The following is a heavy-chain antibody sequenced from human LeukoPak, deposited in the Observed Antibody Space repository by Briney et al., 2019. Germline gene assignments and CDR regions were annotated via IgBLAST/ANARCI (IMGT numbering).Heavy chain of an antibody. J-gene: IGHJ4*02. Sequence: IPGGSLRLSCAASGFSFSDYYMSWIRQAPGKGLEWVSYISSSGDTMFYSDSVKGRFTISRDNGKKSLFLEINSLRAEDAAIYYCARVMGSYASDYWGQGALVTVSS. CDR1: GFSFSDYY. CDR2: ISSSGDTM. CDR3: ARVMGSYASDY. D-gene: IGHD3-16*01. V-gene: IGHV3-11*04.